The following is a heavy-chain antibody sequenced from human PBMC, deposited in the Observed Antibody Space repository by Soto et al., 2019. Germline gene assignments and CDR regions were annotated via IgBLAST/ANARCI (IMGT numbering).Heavy chain of an antibody. CDR2: IIPFASIP. CDR1: GDSFSSYI. D-gene: IGHD6-13*01. V-gene: IGHV1-69*04. CDR3: ARDKALNNAALTMAY. Sequence: QVKLVQSGAEVKKPGSSVKVSCKASGDSFSSYIIGWVRQAPGHGLEWMGRIIPFASIPNYAQKFQGRLTLTADKSTSTAYMELRSLTSEDTAVYYCARDKALNNAALTMAYWGQGTLVTVSS. J-gene: IGHJ4*02.